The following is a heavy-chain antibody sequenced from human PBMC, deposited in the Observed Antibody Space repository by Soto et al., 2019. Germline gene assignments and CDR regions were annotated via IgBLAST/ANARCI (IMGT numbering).Heavy chain of an antibody. D-gene: IGHD3-9*01. CDR1: GFTFSSYA. CDR2: ISGSGDST. J-gene: IGHJ4*02. CDR3: AKASSAYIWTGHVD. V-gene: IGHV3-23*01. Sequence: GGSLRLSCSDSGFTFSSYAMSWVRQAPGKGLEWVSGISGSGDSTYYADSVKGRFTISRDNSKNTVYLQMSSLRAEDTAVYYCAKASSAYIWTGHVDWGQGLLVTVSS.